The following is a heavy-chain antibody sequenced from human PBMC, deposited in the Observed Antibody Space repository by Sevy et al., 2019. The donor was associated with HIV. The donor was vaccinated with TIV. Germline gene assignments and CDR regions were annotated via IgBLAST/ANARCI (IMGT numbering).Heavy chain of an antibody. CDR2: ISGSSSFT. D-gene: IGHD3-22*01. J-gene: IGHJ4*02. CDR1: GFTFSSYA. V-gene: IGHV3-23*01. Sequence: GGSRRLSCAASGFTFSSYAMSWVRQAPGKGLEWVSSISGSSSFTYYADSVKGHFTISRDNSKNTLYLQMTSLRAEDTAVYYCAKEGQGEYYDSNGSFDYWGQGTLVTVSS. CDR3: AKEGQGEYYDSNGSFDY.